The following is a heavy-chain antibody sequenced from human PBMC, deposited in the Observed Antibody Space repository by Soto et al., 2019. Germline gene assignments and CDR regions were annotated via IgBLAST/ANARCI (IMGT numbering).Heavy chain of an antibody. Sequence: QVQPQESGPGLVKPSQTLSLTCTVSGGSISSGGYYWSWIRQHPGKGLEWIGYIYYSGSTYYNPSLKSRVTISVNTSKNQFSLKLSSVTAADTAVYYCARAAHYSSPFRWFDPWGQGTLVTVSS. V-gene: IGHV4-31*03. CDR1: GGSISSGGYY. CDR3: ARAAHYSSPFRWFDP. D-gene: IGHD6-13*01. CDR2: IYYSGST. J-gene: IGHJ5*02.